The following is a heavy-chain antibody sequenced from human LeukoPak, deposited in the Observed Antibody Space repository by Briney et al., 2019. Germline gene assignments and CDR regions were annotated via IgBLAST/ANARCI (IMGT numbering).Heavy chain of an antibody. CDR2: IYPGDSDT. V-gene: IGHV5-51*01. CDR1: GYSFTSYW. J-gene: IGHJ3*02. CDR3: ATPANIAVVPAASDAFDI. Sequence: GESLKISCKGSGYSFTSYWIGWVRQMPGKGLEWMGIIYPGDSDTRYSPSFQGQVTISADKSISTAYLQWSSLKASDTAMYYCATPANIAVVPAASDAFDIWGQGTMVTVSS. D-gene: IGHD2-2*01.